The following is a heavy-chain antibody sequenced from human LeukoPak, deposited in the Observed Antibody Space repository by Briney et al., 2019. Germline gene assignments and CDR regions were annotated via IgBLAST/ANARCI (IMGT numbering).Heavy chain of an antibody. V-gene: IGHV4-61*02. CDR1: GGSISSSSYY. D-gene: IGHD3-10*01. CDR3: ASSFGDGLDY. CDR2: IYTSGST. Sequence: SETLSLTCTVSGGSISSSSYYWGWIRQPAGKGLEWIGRIYTSGSTNYNPSLKSRVTMSVDTSKNQFSLKLSSVTAADTAVYYCASSFGDGLDYWGQGILVTVSS. J-gene: IGHJ4*02.